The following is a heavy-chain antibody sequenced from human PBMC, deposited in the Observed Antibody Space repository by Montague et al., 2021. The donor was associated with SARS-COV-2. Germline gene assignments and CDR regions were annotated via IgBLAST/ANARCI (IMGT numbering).Heavy chain of an antibody. CDR1: GFSLSTSGVG. CDR2: IDWDDDK. D-gene: IGHD3-9*01. V-gene: IGHV2-70*04. Sequence: PALVTPTQTLTLTCTFSGFSLSTSGVGVGWIRQPPGKALERLARIDWDDDKFYSTSLKTRLTISKDTSKNQVVLTMTNMDPVDTATYYCARSYYDILTAYYTPFDYWGQGTLVTVSS. CDR3: ARSYYDILTAYYTPFDY. J-gene: IGHJ4*02.